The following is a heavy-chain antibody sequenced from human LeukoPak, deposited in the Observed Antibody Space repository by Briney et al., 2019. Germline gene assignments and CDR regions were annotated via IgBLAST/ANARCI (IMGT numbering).Heavy chain of an antibody. CDR1: GGTFSSYA. Sequence: EASVKVSCKASGGTFSSYAISWVRQAPGQGLEWMGWISAYNGNTNYAQKLQGRVTMTTDTSTSTAYMELRSLRSDDTAVYYCARDQGVGATTQFDYWGQGTLVTVSS. CDR2: ISAYNGNT. V-gene: IGHV1-18*01. CDR3: ARDQGVGATTQFDY. D-gene: IGHD1-26*01. J-gene: IGHJ4*02.